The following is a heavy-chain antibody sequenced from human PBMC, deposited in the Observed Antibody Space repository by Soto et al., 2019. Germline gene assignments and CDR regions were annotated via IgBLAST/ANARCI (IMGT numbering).Heavy chain of an antibody. CDR3: AKTGTDGSWFDP. CDR1: GFSLSTSGMR. Sequence: SGPTLVNPTQTLTLTCTFSGFSLSTSGMRVSWIRQPPGKALEWLARIDWDDDKFYTTSLRTRLTIPKDTSKNQVVLRMTNMDPLDTATYYCAKTGTDGSWFDPWGQGTLVTVSS. CDR2: IDWDDDK. V-gene: IGHV2-70*04. D-gene: IGHD1-1*01. J-gene: IGHJ5*02.